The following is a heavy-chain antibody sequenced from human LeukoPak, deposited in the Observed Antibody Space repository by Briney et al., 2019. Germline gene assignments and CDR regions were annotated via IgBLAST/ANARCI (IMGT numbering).Heavy chain of an antibody. CDR3: ARESSRIDSSEFA. Sequence: PSETLSLTCTVSGGSISSGDYYWSWIRQPPGKGLEWIGYIYYSGSTYYNPSLKSRVTISVDTSKNQFSLKLSSVTAADTAVYYCARESSRIDSSEFAWGQGTLVTVSS. CDR2: IYYSGST. V-gene: IGHV4-30-4*01. CDR1: GGSISSGDYY. D-gene: IGHD3-22*01. J-gene: IGHJ5*02.